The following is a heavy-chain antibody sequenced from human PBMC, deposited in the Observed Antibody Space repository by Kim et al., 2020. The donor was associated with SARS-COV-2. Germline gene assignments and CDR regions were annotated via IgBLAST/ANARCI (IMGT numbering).Heavy chain of an antibody. CDR2: IYPGDSDT. D-gene: IGHD3-16*01. CDR1: GYSFTSYW. CDR3: ARRGSYYDYVWGSYREGHFDY. V-gene: IGHV5-51*01. J-gene: IGHJ4*02. Sequence: GESLKIPCKGSGYSFTSYWIGWVRQMPGKGLEWMGIIYPGDSDTRYSPSFQGQVTISADKSISTAYLQWSSLKASDTAMYYCARRGSYYDYVWGSYREGHFDYCGQGPLVTVSS.